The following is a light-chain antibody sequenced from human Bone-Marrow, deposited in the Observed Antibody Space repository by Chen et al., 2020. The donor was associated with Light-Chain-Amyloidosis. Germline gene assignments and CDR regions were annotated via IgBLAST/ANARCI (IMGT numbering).Light chain of an antibody. J-gene: IGKJ2*04. Sequence: EIVLTQSPATLSLSPGERAILSCRASQSVGSYLAWYQQKTGQAPRLLIYDESHRATGIPARLRGRGSETDFTLTGSSLEPEDFAVYYCRQRNNWPPMCGFGQGTKLEIK. V-gene: IGKV3-11*01. CDR2: DES. CDR1: QSVGSY. CDR3: RQRNNWPPMCG.